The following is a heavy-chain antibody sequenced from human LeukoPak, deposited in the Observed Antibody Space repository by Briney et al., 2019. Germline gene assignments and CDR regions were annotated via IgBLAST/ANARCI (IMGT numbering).Heavy chain of an antibody. CDR3: ARVRGTFSPHFDS. J-gene: IGHJ4*01. CDR1: GFTFSTHS. D-gene: IGHD3-16*01. CDR2: ISGSGFTM. V-gene: IGHV3-48*04. Sequence: HPGGSLRLSCAASGFTFSTHSMSWVRQAPGKGLEWVSFISGSGFTMYYADSVTRRFTISRDNAKNSLFLQLTSLRVEDTAVYYCARVRGTFSPHFDSWGLGTLVTVSS.